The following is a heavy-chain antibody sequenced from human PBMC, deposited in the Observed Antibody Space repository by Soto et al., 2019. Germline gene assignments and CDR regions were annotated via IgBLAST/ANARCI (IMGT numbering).Heavy chain of an antibody. CDR3: AREINSSGPKGNWFDP. CDR1: GFTFSSYA. J-gene: IGHJ5*02. Sequence: QVQLVESGGGVVQPGRSLRLSCAASGFTFSSYAMHWVRQAPGKGLEWVAVISYDGSNKYYADSVKGRFTISRDNSKNTLYLQMNSLRAEDTAVYYCAREINSSGPKGNWFDPWGQGTLVTVSS. CDR2: ISYDGSNK. V-gene: IGHV3-30-3*01. D-gene: IGHD6-19*01.